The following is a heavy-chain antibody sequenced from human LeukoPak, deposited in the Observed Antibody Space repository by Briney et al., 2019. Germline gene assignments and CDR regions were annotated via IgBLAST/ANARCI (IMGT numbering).Heavy chain of an antibody. J-gene: IGHJ4*02. Sequence: GGSLRLSCAASGFTFSSYSMNWVRQAPGKGLEWVSSISSSSSYMYYADSVKGRFTISRDNAKNSLYLQMNSLRAEDTAVYYCARDLTTVTGGGYWGQGTLVTVSS. CDR1: GFTFSSYS. V-gene: IGHV3-21*01. D-gene: IGHD4-11*01. CDR3: ARDLTTVTGGGY. CDR2: ISSSSSYM.